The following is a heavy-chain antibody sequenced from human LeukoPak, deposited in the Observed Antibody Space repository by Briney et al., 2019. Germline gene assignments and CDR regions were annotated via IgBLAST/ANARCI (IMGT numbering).Heavy chain of an antibody. CDR1: GYSFTSHY. V-gene: IGHV1-46*01. CDR2: INPSGSST. CDR3: AKGYYYDSSGYKY. D-gene: IGHD3-22*01. J-gene: IGHJ4*02. Sequence: ASVKVSCKASGYSFTSHYMHWVRQAPGQGLEWLGLINPSGSSTLYAQKFQGRVTMTRDMSTTTDYMELSSLRSEDTAVYYCAKGYYYDSSGYKYWGQGTLVTVSS.